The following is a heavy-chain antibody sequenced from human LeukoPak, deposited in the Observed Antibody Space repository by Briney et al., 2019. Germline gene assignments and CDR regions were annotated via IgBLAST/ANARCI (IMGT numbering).Heavy chain of an antibody. Sequence: SVKVSCKASGGTFSSYAISWVRQAPGQGLEWMGGIIPIFGTANYAQKFQGRVTITADESTSTAYMELSSLRSDDTAVYYCARMQGVYDSSGYYAFDYWGQGTLVTVSS. V-gene: IGHV1-69*13. J-gene: IGHJ4*02. CDR3: ARMQGVYDSSGYYAFDY. CDR1: GGTFSSYA. CDR2: IIPIFGTA. D-gene: IGHD3-22*01.